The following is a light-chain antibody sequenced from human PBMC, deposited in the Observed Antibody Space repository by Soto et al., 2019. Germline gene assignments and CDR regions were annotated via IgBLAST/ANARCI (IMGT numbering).Light chain of an antibody. CDR1: QSISSW. Sequence: DIQMTQSPSRLSASVVDRVTITCRASQSISSWLAWYQQKPGKAPKLLIFDAYSLESGVPSRFSGSRSGTEFTLTITSLQPDDYATYYCQQYNSYSPLTFGGGTKVDIK. V-gene: IGKV1-5*01. J-gene: IGKJ4*01. CDR2: DAY. CDR3: QQYNSYSPLT.